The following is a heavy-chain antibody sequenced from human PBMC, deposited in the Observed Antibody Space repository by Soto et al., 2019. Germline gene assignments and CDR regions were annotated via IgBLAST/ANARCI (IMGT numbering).Heavy chain of an antibody. J-gene: IGHJ6*02. CDR1: SASISSGDYS. CDR3: ARAPAGPSPRRDV. V-gene: IGHV4-30-2*01. D-gene: IGHD3-10*01. CDR2: MYGARLT. Sequence: TLTPTSTVSSASISSGDYSWSWIPQPPGKGLEWIGSMYGARLTYYNPSLKSRVTISVDKSKHQFSLYLSSVTAADTALYYCARAPAGPSPRRDVWGQGTTVTVS.